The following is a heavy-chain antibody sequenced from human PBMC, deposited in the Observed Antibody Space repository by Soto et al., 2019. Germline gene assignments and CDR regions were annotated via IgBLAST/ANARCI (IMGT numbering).Heavy chain of an antibody. CDR3: ASSYYYDSSGYSSLYYYYGMDV. D-gene: IGHD3-22*01. J-gene: IGHJ6*02. CDR1: GYTFTSYA. Sequence: QVQLVQSGAEVKKPGASVKVSCKASGYTFTSYAMHWVRQAPGQRLEWMGWINAGNGNTKYSQMFQGRVTITRDTSASTAYMELSSLRSEDTAVDYCASSYYYDSSGYSSLYYYYGMDVWGQGTTVTVSS. V-gene: IGHV1-3*01. CDR2: INAGNGNT.